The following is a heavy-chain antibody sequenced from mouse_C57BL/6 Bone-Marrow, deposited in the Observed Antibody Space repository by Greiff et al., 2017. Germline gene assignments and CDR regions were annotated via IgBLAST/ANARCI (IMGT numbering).Heavy chain of an antibody. Sequence: QVQLQQPGAELVMPGASVKLSCKASGYTFTSYWMHWVKQRPGQGLEWIGEIDPSDSYTNYNQNFKGKSTLTVDKSSSTAYMQLSSLTSEDSAVYYCARVDYYGSRLAYWGQGTLVTVSA. D-gene: IGHD1-1*01. CDR2: IDPSDSYT. V-gene: IGHV1-69*01. J-gene: IGHJ3*01. CDR3: ARVDYYGSRLAY. CDR1: GYTFTSYW.